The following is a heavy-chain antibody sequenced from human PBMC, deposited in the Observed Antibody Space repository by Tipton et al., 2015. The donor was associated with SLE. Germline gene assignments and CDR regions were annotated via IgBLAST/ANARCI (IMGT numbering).Heavy chain of an antibody. CDR3: ASSLDVIVVEPFDY. CDR1: GFAFSSYG. V-gene: IGHV3-7*02. J-gene: IGHJ4*02. D-gene: IGHD3-22*01. Sequence: SLRLSCSASGFAFSSYGMHWVRQAPGKGLEWVANINQEGSEKYYVDSVRGRFTISRDNAKNSLYLQMNSLRAEDTAVYYCASSLDVIVVEPFDYWGQGTLVTISS. CDR2: INQEGSEK.